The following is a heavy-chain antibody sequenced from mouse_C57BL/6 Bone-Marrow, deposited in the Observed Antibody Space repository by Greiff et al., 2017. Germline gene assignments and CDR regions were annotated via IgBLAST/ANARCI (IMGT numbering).Heavy chain of an antibody. CDR3: ARSATMVNYFDY. CDR1: GYTFTSYW. Sequence: QVHVKQPGAELVKPGASVKLSCKASGYTFTSYWMQWVKQRPGQGLEWIGEIDPSNSYTNYNQKFKGKATLTVDTSSSTAYMQLSSLTSEDSAVYYCARSATMVNYFDYWGQGTTLTVSS. V-gene: IGHV1-50*01. J-gene: IGHJ2*01. CDR2: IDPSNSYT. D-gene: IGHD2-2*01.